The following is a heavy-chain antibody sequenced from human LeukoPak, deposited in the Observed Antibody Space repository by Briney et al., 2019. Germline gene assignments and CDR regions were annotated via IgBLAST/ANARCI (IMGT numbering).Heavy chain of an antibody. Sequence: SETLSLTCTVSGGSINTYYWSWIRQPAGKGLEWIGRIYSSGTTHYNPSLKSRVTMSVDTSKNQFSLKLSSVTAADTAVYYCARYTDSLDAFDIWGQGTMVTVSS. V-gene: IGHV4-4*07. CDR3: ARYTDSLDAFDI. J-gene: IGHJ3*02. D-gene: IGHD2-2*02. CDR2: IYSSGTT. CDR1: GGSINTYY.